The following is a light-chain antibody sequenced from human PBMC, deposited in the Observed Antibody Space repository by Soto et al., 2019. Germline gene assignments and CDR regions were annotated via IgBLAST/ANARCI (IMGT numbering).Light chain of an antibody. Sequence: QSVLTQPPSVSGAPGQRVTISCTGSSSNIGACYDVHWYQQLPGTAPKLLIYGNSNRPSGVPDRFSGSKSGTSASLAITGLQAEDEADYYCQSYDSSSWVFGGGTKVTVL. V-gene: IGLV1-40*01. CDR3: QSYDSSSWV. CDR1: SSNIGACYD. J-gene: IGLJ2*01. CDR2: GNS.